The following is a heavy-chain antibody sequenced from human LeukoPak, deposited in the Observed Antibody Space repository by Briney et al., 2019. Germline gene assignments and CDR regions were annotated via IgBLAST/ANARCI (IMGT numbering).Heavy chain of an antibody. CDR2: IYHSGST. V-gene: IGHV4-38-2*01. CDR3: ARPTYYDTTDAFDI. CDR1: GYSLSSGYY. Sequence: SETLSLTCAVSGYSLSSGYYWGWIREPPGKGLEWIGSIYHSGSTYYHPSLKSRVTISVDTSKNQFSLKLSSVTAADTAVYYCARPTYYDTTDAFDIWGQGTMVTVSS. J-gene: IGHJ3*02. D-gene: IGHD3-9*01.